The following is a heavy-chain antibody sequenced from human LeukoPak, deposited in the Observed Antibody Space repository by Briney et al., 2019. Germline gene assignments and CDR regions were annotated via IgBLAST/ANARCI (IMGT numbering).Heavy chain of an antibody. CDR3: ARVVMSFICTDYYYYMDV. CDR2: IKQDGSEK. V-gene: IGHV3-7*01. D-gene: IGHD2-21*01. J-gene: IGHJ6*03. CDR1: GFTFSSYW. Sequence: GGSLRLSCAASGFTFSSYWMSWVRQAPGKGLEWVANIKQDGSEKYYVDSVKGRFTISRDNAKNSLYLQMNSLRAEDTAVYYCARVVMSFICTDYYYYMDVWGKGTTVTVSS.